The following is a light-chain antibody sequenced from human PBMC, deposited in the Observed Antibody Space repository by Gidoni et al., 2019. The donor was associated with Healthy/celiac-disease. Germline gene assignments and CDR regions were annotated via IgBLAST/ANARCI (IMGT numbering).Light chain of an antibody. CDR1: SSDVGGYNY. CDR2: DVS. Sequence: QSALTQPAPVSGSPGQSITISCTGTSSDVGGYNYVSWYQQHPGKAPKLMIYDVSNRPSGVSNRFSGSKSGNTASLTISGLQAEDEADYYCSSYTSSRHYVFGTGTKVTVL. V-gene: IGLV2-14*03. CDR3: SSYTSSRHYV. J-gene: IGLJ1*01.